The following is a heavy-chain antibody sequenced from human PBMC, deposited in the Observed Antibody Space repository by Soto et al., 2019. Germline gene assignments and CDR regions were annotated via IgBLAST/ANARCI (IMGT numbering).Heavy chain of an antibody. V-gene: IGHV5-10-1*01. J-gene: IGHJ6*02. CDR2: IDPSDSYT. CDR3: ARRRKALHLYGMDV. CDR1: GYSFTIYW. Sequence: PGESLKISCDGSGYSFTIYWISLVLQMPGKGLEWMGRIDPSDSYTNYSPSFQGHVTISADKSISTAYLQWSSLKASDTAMYYCARRRKALHLYGMDVWGQGTTVTVSS.